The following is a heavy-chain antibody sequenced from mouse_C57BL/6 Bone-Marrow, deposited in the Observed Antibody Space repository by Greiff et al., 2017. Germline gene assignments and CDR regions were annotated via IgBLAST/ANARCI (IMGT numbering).Heavy chain of an antibody. CDR2: IRRKSSNYAT. D-gene: IGHD1-1*01. J-gene: IGHJ4*01. V-gene: IGHV10-1*01. CDR1: GFSFNTYA. CDR3: VRPLLDAIDY. Sequence: EVQVVESGGGLVQPKGSLKLSCAASGFSFNTYAMNWVRQAPGKGLEWVARIRRKSSNYATYYDDSVKDRFTISRDDSESMLYLQMNNLKTEDAAMFYCVRPLLDAIDYWGQGTSVTVSS.